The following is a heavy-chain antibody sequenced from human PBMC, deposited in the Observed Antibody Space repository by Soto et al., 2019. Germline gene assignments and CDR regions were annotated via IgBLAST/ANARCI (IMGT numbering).Heavy chain of an antibody. Sequence: EVQLVEPGGGLVQPGGSLRVSCAASGFSFESYWLHWVRQAPGKGLVWVSRISSDGKTTHFADFVKGRFTLSRDNAQNTVYLHMNSLTVEDTAVYYCTVGIVGWGRGAQVTVSS. J-gene: IGHJ1*01. CDR1: GFSFESYW. D-gene: IGHD1-26*01. CDR2: ISSDGKTT. V-gene: IGHV3-74*01. CDR3: TVGIVG.